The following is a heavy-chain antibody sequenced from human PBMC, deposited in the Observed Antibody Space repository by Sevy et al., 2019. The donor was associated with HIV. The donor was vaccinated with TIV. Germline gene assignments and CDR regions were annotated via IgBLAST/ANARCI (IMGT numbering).Heavy chain of an antibody. Sequence: SXTLSLTCTVSGDXISSGNHXWSWIRQPAGKGLEXXGRXYXNGRSIYNPVLKSRVTMSVDTSTNQFFLKLNSVTAADTAVYYCAXDGIRRXYYHXMDVXGQGTTVTVSS. D-gene: IGHD1-26*01. V-gene: IGHV4-61*02. J-gene: IGHJ6*02. CDR2: XYXNGRS. CDR3: AXDGIRRXYYHXMDV. CDR1: GDXISSGNHX.